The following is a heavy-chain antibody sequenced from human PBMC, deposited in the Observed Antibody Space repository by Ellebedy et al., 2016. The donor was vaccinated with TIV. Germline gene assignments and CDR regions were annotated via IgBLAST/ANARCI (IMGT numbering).Heavy chain of an antibody. CDR3: AKGTSNWFDA. CDR2: INTVNDNT. V-gene: IGHV1-3*04. CDR1: GYSFTSYP. J-gene: IGHJ5*02. Sequence: AASVKVSCKSSGYSFTSYPTHWVRQAPGQSLEWMGWINTVNDNTRHLQKFQGRVAFTRDSSAVVAYMELSGLTSDDTALYFCAKGTSNWFDAWGQGTLVTVSS.